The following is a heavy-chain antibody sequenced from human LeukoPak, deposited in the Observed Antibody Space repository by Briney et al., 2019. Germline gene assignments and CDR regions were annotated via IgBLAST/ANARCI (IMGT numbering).Heavy chain of an antibody. CDR3: ARDVGYWYFDL. CDR1: GFTFSSYE. D-gene: IGHD2-15*01. J-gene: IGHJ2*01. Sequence: MTGGSLRLSCAASGFTFSSYEMNWVRQAPGKGLEWVSSISSSTTYIYYADSVKGRFTISRDNAKNSLYLQMNSLRAEDTAVYYCARDVGYWYFDLWGRGTLVTVSS. V-gene: IGHV3-21*01. CDR2: ISSSTTYI.